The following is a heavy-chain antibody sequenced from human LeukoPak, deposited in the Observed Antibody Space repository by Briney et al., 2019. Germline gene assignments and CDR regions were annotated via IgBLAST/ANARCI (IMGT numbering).Heavy chain of an antibody. CDR3: AKDVVGQQWPENY. Sequence: PGGSLRLSCAASGFTFSSYGMHWVRQAPGKGLEWVAFIQFDASEKYYVDSVEGRFTISRDNSKNTLYLQVNSLRGEDTAVYYCAKDVVGQQWPENYRGQGTLVTVSS. CDR1: GFTFSSYG. D-gene: IGHD6-19*01. J-gene: IGHJ4*02. V-gene: IGHV3-30*02. CDR2: IQFDASEK.